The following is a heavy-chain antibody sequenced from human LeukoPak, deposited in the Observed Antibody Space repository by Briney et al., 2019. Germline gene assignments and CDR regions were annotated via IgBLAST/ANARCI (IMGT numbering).Heavy chain of an antibody. V-gene: IGHV3-66*01. CDR2: IYSGGST. D-gene: IGHD1-26*01. Sequence: GGSLRLSCAASGFTVSSNYMSWVRQAPGKGLEWVSVIYSGGSTYYADSVKGRFTISRDNSKNTLYLQMNSLRAEDTAVYYGARGTRNSGSSWYFDYWGQGTLVTVSS. CDR3: ARGTRNSGSSWYFDY. CDR1: GFTVSSNY. J-gene: IGHJ4*02.